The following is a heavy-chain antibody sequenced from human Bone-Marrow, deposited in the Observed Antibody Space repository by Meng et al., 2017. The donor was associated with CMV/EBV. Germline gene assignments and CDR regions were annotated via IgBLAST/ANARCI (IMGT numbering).Heavy chain of an antibody. J-gene: IGHJ4*02. CDR1: SNW. Sequence: SNWWSWVRQPPGKGLEWNGEIYHSGSTNYNPSLKSRVTISVDKSKNQFSLKLSSVTAADTAVYYCARVERLYCSSTSCPTTYYFDYWGQGTLVTVSS. V-gene: IGHV4-4*02. CDR2: IYHSGST. D-gene: IGHD2-2*01. CDR3: ARVERLYCSSTSCPTTYYFDY.